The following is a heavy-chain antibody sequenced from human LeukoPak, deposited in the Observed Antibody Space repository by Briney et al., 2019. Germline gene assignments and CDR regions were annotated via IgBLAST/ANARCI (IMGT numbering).Heavy chain of an antibody. D-gene: IGHD3-22*01. Sequence: PGGSLRLSCAASGFTFSSYEMNWVRQPPGKGLEWIGEIYHSGSTNYNPSLKSRVTISVDKSKNQFSLKLSSVTAADTAVYYCARSVAGDSSGYYSGQFDYWGQGTLVTVSS. V-gene: IGHV4-4*02. CDR3: ARSVAGDSSGYYSGQFDY. J-gene: IGHJ4*02. CDR1: GFTFSSYEM. CDR2: IYHSGST.